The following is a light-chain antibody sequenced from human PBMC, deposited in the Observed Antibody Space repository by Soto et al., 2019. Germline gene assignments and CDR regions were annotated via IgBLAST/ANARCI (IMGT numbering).Light chain of an antibody. V-gene: IGKV1-39*01. J-gene: IGKJ5*01. CDR2: AAS. CDR3: QQSDSIPIT. Sequence: DIHMTQSPSSLSASVGDRVTIPCRASQTISRNLNWYQQKPGKAPKLLIYAASSLQSGVPSRFSGSGSGTDFTLAISSLQPEDFATYYCQQSDSIPITFGQGTRLEIK. CDR1: QTISRN.